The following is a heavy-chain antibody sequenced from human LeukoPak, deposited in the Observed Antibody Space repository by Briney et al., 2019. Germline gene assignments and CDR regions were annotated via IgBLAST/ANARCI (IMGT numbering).Heavy chain of an antibody. D-gene: IGHD2-15*01. CDR3: ARVPYCSGGSCYPELSPGAPDY. Sequence: GASVKVSCKASGGTFSSYAISWVRQAPGQGLEWMGGIIPIFGTANYAQKFQGRVTITAVESTSTAYVELSSLRSEDTAVYYCARVPYCSGGSCYPELSPGAPDYWGQGTLVTVSS. V-gene: IGHV1-69*13. CDR1: GGTFSSYA. CDR2: IIPIFGTA. J-gene: IGHJ4*02.